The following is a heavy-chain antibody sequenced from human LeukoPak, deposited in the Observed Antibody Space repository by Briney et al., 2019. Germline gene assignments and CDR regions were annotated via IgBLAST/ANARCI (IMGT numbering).Heavy chain of an antibody. CDR2: IIPIFGTA. J-gene: IGHJ4*02. CDR3: ARDNPTPYYDFWSGYSHFDY. D-gene: IGHD3-3*01. CDR1: GGTFSSYA. V-gene: IGHV1-69*13. Sequence: SVKVSCKASGGTFSSYAISWVRQAPGQGHEWMGGIIPIFGTANYAQKFQGRVTITADESTSTAYMELSSLRSEDTAVYYCARDNPTPYYDFWSGYSHFDYWGQGTLVTVSS.